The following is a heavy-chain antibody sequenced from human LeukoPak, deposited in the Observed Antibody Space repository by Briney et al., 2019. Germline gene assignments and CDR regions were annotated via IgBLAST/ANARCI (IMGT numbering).Heavy chain of an antibody. CDR1: GGSISTYY. V-gene: IGHV4-59*12. CDR2: IYYSGST. CDR3: ARDRTGTTAYYYGMDV. J-gene: IGHJ6*02. D-gene: IGHD1-1*01. Sequence: SETLSLTCTVSGGSISTYYGNWIRQAPGKGLEWIGYIYYSGSTYYNPSLKSRVTISVDTSKNQFSLKLSSVTAADTAVYYCARDRTGTTAYYYGMDVWGQGTTVTVSS.